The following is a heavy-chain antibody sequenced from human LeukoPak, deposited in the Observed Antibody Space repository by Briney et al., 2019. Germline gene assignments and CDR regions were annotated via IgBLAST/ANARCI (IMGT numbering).Heavy chain of an antibody. CDR3: SKLRWSGSYSGYFDY. D-gene: IGHD1-26*01. J-gene: IGHJ4*02. CDR2: ISGSGGST. V-gene: IGHV3-23*01. CDR1: GFTFSSYA. Sequence: GGSLRLSRAASGFTFSSYAMSWVRQTPGKGLEWVSAISGSGGSTYYADSVKGRFTISRDNSKNTLYLQMNSLRAEDTAVYYCSKLRWSGSYSGYFDYWGQGTLVTVSS.